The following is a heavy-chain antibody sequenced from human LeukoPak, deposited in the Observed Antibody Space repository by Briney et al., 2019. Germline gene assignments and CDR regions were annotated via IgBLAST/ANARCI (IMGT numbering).Heavy chain of an antibody. D-gene: IGHD3-10*01. Sequence: GESLKIPCKGSGYSFNSYWLGWVRQMPGKGLEWMGIIYPGDSDTDTRYSPSFQRQVTISVDKSISTAYLQWSSLKASDTAMYYCAKTYYYGSGSPAEAFEFWGQGTMVTVSS. V-gene: IGHV5-51*01. CDR1: GYSFNSYW. J-gene: IGHJ3*01. CDR2: IYPGDSDTDT. CDR3: AKTYYYGSGSPAEAFEF.